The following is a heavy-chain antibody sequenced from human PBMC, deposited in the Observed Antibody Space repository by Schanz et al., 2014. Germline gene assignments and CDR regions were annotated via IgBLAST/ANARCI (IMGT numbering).Heavy chain of an antibody. CDR2: IIPILGIA. J-gene: IGHJ4*02. CDR1: GGTFSTYP. V-gene: IGHV1-69*04. CDR3: ASSGAGYSSSWDFDY. D-gene: IGHD6-13*01. Sequence: QVQLVQSGAEVKKPGSSMKVSCKASGGTFSTYPINWLRQAPGQGLEWMGRIIPILGIANYAQKFQGRVTITADKSTCTAYMDVSSLRSEDTAVYYCASSGAGYSSSWDFDYWGQGTLVNDSS.